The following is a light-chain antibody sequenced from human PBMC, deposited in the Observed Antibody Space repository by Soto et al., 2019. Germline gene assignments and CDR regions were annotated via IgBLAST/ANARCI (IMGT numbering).Light chain of an antibody. CDR2: EVT. CDR1: SSDVGGYNY. J-gene: IGLJ3*02. Sequence: QSALTQPASVSGSPGQSITISCTGTSSDVGGYNYVSWYQQHPGKAPKLIIYEVTNRPSGVSNRFSGSNSGNTASLPISGLQAEDEADYYCNSYSTTSSLVFGGGTKLTVL. V-gene: IGLV2-14*01. CDR3: NSYSTTSSLV.